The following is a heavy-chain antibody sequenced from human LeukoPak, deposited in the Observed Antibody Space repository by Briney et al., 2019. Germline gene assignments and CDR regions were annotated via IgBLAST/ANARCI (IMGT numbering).Heavy chain of an antibody. J-gene: IGHJ4*02. CDR2: ISGDNGDT. V-gene: IGHV1-18*04. Sequence: ASVKASCKPFGYAFTAYYIHWVRQAPGQGLEWLGWISGDNGDTNYAQNLQGRVTMTTDTSTSTAYMELRSLTSDDTADYYCARDRYGVRSGSCDYWGQGTLVTVSS. CDR1: GYAFTAYY. D-gene: IGHD1-26*01. CDR3: ARDRYGVRSGSCDY.